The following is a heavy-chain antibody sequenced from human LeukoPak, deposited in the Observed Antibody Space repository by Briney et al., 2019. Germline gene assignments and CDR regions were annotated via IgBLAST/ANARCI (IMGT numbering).Heavy chain of an antibody. CDR2: IYHSGNT. J-gene: IGHJ4*02. V-gene: IGHV4-59*02. D-gene: IGHD2-15*01. Sequence: SETLSLTCTVSGVSVRTYYWSWIRQSPDKGLEWLGYIYHSGNTKYTPNPSLRSRVTMSEDTAKNQISLRLSSVTAADTAVYYCASHSGSGYSDYWGQGTLVAVSS. CDR1: GVSVRTYY. CDR3: ASHSGSGYSDY.